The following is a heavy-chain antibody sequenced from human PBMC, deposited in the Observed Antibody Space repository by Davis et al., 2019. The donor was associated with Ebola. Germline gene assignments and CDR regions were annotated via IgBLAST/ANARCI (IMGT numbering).Heavy chain of an antibody. Sequence: PSETLSLTCTVSGGSISSSSYYWGWIRQPPGKGLEWIGSIYYSGSTYYNPSLKSRVTISVDTSKNQFSLKLSSVTAADTAVYYCARVIVVPAARSSPMGLNWFDPWGQGTLVTVSS. CDR3: ARVIVVPAARSSPMGLNWFDP. V-gene: IGHV4-39*01. CDR1: GGSISSSSYY. D-gene: IGHD2-2*01. CDR2: IYYSGST. J-gene: IGHJ5*02.